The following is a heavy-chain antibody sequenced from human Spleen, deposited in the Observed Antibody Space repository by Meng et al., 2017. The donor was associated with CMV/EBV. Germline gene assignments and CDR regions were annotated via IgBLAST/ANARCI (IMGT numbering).Heavy chain of an antibody. Sequence: SYGISWVRQAPGQGLEGMGWISAYNGKTNDAQKIQGRVTMTTDTSTSTAYMEMRSLRSDETAVYYRARKRYVVVPPATGNWFDPLGQGTLVTVSS. CDR1: SYG. J-gene: IGHJ5*02. D-gene: IGHD2-2*01. V-gene: IGHV1-18*01. CDR3: ARKRYVVVPPATGNWFDP. CDR2: ISAYNGKT.